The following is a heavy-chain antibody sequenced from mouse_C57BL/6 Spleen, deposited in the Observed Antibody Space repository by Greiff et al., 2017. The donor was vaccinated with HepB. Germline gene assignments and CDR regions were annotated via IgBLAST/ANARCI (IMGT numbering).Heavy chain of an antibody. V-gene: IGHV5-17*01. CDR1: GFTFSDYG. CDR2: ISSGSSTI. J-gene: IGHJ2*01. CDR3: ARGVYYYGSSLDY. Sequence: DVQLVESGGGLVKPGGSLKLSCAASGFTFSDYGMHWVRQAPEKGLEWVAYISSGSSTIYYADTVKGRFTISRDKSKNTLFLQMTSLRSEDTAMYYCARGVYYYGSSLDYWGQGTTLTVSS. D-gene: IGHD1-1*01.